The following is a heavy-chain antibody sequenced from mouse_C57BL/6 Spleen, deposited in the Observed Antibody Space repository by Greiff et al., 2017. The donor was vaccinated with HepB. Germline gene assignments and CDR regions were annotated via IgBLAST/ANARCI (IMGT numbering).Heavy chain of an antibody. CDR1: GYSFTSYY. V-gene: IGHV1-66*01. Sequence: QVQLQQSGPELVKPGASVKISCKASGYSFTSYYIHWVKQRPGQGLEWIGWIYPGSGNTKYNEKFKGKATLTADTSSSTAYMQLSSLTSEDSAVYYCARDEEGSFAYWGQGTLVTVSA. J-gene: IGHJ3*01. CDR2: IYPGSGNT. CDR3: ARDEEGSFAY.